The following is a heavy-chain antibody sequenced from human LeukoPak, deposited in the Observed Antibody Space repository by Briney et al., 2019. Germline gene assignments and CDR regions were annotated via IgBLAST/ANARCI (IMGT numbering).Heavy chain of an antibody. Sequence: SETLSLTCAVSGYSISSGYYWGWIRQPPGKGLEWIGSIYHSGSAYYNPSLKSRVTISVDTSKNQFSLKLSSVTAADTAVYYCARHQPADHFFDYWGQGTLVTVSS. D-gene: IGHD2-15*01. CDR3: ARHQPADHFFDY. CDR1: GYSISSGYY. CDR2: IYHSGSA. V-gene: IGHV4-38-2*01. J-gene: IGHJ4*02.